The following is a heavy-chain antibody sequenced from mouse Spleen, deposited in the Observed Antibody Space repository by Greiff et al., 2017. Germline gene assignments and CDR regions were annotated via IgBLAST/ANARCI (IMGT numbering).Heavy chain of an antibody. CDR3: ARGHDGKREDF. V-gene: IGHV1-72*01. D-gene: IGHD2-3*01. J-gene: IGHJ2*01. Sequence: QVQLKQFGAELVKPGASVILSCKSSGYKFKVYWMHWVKQSPGRGLEWIGRIAPNSGDTHFNEKFRTKATLTADISSSTAYMQLSSLTSEDSAVYYCARGHDGKREDFWGQGTTLTVSS. CDR1: GYKFKVYW. CDR2: IAPNSGDT.